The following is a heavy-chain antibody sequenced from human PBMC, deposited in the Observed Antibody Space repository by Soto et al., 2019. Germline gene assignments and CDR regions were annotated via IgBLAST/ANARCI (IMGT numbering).Heavy chain of an antibody. D-gene: IGHD4-4*01. J-gene: IGHJ6*02. CDR2: IDWDDGK. CDR1: GVSLTTHGVC. V-gene: IGHV2-70*01. CDR3: ARTRISERVHQQFYRGMDG. Sequence: SGPTLVNPTHTLTLTCSFSGVSLTTHGVCVSWIRQPPGKALDWLALIDWDDGKYYNTSLKTRLTISKDNSKNQVVLTLANVDPLDGATCLCARTRISERVHQQFYRGMDGSGQGTTLAVCS.